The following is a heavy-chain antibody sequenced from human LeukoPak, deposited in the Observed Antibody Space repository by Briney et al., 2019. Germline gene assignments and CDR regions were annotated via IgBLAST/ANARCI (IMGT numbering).Heavy chain of an antibody. D-gene: IGHD2-21*02. J-gene: IGHJ3*02. V-gene: IGHV1-2*02. CDR2: INPNSGGT. Sequence: GASVKVSCKASGYTFTVYYIHWVRQAPGQGLEWMGWINPNSGGTNYAPTVQGRVTMTRDTASSTAYMELSRLPSDDTTIYYCATTLHIVVVTWHAFDIWGQGTMVTVSS. CDR3: ATTLHIVVVTWHAFDI. CDR1: GYTFTVYY.